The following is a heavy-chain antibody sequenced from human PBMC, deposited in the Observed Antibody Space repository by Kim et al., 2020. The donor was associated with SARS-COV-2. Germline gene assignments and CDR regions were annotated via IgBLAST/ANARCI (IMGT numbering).Heavy chain of an antibody. Sequence: QKFQGRVTMTRDTSVSTAYMELSRLRSDDTAVYYCARDVDTAMVSGAFDIWGQGTMVTVSS. CDR3: ARDVDTAMVSGAFDI. V-gene: IGHV1-2*02. D-gene: IGHD5-18*01. J-gene: IGHJ3*02.